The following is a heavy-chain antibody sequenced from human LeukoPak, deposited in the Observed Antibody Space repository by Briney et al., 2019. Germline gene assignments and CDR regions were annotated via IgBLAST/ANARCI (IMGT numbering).Heavy chain of an antibody. Sequence: GGSLRLSCAASGFTFSSYAMSWVRQAPGKGLEWASAISGSGGSTYYADSVKGRFTISRDNSKNTLYLQMNSLRAEDTAVYYCAKSGPSYYYDSSGLTNFDYWGQGTLVTVSS. J-gene: IGHJ4*02. CDR2: ISGSGGST. CDR3: AKSGPSYYYDSSGLTNFDY. D-gene: IGHD3-22*01. V-gene: IGHV3-23*01. CDR1: GFTFSSYA.